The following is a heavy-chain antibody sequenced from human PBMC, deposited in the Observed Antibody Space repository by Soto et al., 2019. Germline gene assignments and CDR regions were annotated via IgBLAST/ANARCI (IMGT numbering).Heavy chain of an antibody. V-gene: IGHV4-59*01. CDR2: IYYSGST. J-gene: IGHJ6*02. D-gene: IGHD2-2*01. CDR3: ARTYCSSNSCPLRYYYGMDV. CDR1: GGSISSYY. Sequence: QVQLQESGPGLVKPSETLSLTCTVSGGSISSYYWSWIRQPPGKGLEWIGYIYYSGSTNYNPSLKSRVTISVDTSKNQFSLKLSSVTAADTAVYYCARTYCSSNSCPLRYYYGMDVWGQGTTVTVSS.